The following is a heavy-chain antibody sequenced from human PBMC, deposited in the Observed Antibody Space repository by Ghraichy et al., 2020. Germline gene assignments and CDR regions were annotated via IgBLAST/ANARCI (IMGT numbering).Heavy chain of an antibody. D-gene: IGHD3-3*01. J-gene: IGHJ5*02. Sequence: GGSLRLSCAASGFTFRDYAMTWVRQAPGKGLEWVSSITDSGYNNYYVDSVKGRFTISRDNSRNTLSLQMNSLRAEDEAIYYCAKEMVVLVTLEWLHYFDAWGQGSLVTVAS. CDR1: GFTFRDYA. V-gene: IGHV3-23*01. CDR2: ITDSGYNN. CDR3: AKEMVVLVTLEWLHYFDA.